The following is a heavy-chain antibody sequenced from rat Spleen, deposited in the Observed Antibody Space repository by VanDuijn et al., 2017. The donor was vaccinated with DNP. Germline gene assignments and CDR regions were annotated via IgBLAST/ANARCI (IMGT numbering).Heavy chain of an antibody. CDR3: ATPAHYGYKGDY. D-gene: IGHD1-6*01. V-gene: IGHV5-25*01. Sequence: EVQLVESGGGLVQPGRSLKLSCAASGFTFSDYYMAWVRQAPKKGLEWVASISPSGGSTYYRDSVKGRFTVFRDNAKRTLYLQMDGLRSEDTATYYCATPAHYGYKGDYWGQGVLVTVSS. J-gene: IGHJ2*01. CDR1: GFTFSDYY. CDR2: ISPSGGST.